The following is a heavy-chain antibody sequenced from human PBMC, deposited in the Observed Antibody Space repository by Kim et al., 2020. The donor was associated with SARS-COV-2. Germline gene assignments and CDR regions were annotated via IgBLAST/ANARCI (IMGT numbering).Heavy chain of an antibody. CDR2: IYYSGRT. V-gene: IGHV4-39*07. J-gene: IGHJ4*02. CDR1: GGSISSSSYF. CDR3: ARARPNYSGSGSHGY. D-gene: IGHD3-10*01. Sequence: SETLSLTCTVSGGSISSSSYFWGWIRQPPGKGLEWIGSIYYSGRTYYNPSLKSRVTISVDTSKNQFSLTLSSVTAADTAVYYCARARPNYSGSGSHGYWGQGTLVTVSS.